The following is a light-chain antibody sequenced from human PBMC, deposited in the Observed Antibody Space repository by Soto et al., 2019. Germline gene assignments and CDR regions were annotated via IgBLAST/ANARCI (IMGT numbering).Light chain of an antibody. CDR1: SSDIGCYNY. Sequence: QSVLTQPASVSGSPGQSITISCTGTSSDIGCYNYVSWYQQHPGKAPKLMIYDVSNRPSGVSNRFSGSKSGNTASLTISGLQAEDEAKYYCSSYTTGGTYVFGTGTKVTIL. J-gene: IGLJ1*01. V-gene: IGLV2-14*03. CDR3: SSYTTGGTYV. CDR2: DVS.